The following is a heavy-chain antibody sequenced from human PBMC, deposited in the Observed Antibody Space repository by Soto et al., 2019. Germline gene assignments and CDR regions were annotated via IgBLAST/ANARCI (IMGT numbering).Heavy chain of an antibody. D-gene: IGHD1-26*01. CDR2: MKPNSGNT. CDR3: ARNREGMDV. CDR1: GYTFSSYD. V-gene: IGHV1-8*01. J-gene: IGHJ6*02. Sequence: QVQLVQSGAEVKKPGASVKVSCKASGYTFSSYDINWGRQDTGQGLEWMGWMKPNSGNTGYALKFQGRVTMTRNTSISTAYMELSSLRSEDTAVYYCARNREGMDVWGQGTTVTVSS.